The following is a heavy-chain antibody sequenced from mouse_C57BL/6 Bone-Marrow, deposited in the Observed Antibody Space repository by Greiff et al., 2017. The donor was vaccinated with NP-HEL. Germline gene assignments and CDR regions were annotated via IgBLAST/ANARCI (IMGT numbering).Heavy chain of an antibody. J-gene: IGHJ4*01. CDR2: ISSGGSYT. D-gene: IGHD4-1*01. CDR3: ARQGTAFYAMDY. V-gene: IGHV5-6*01. CDR1: GFTFSSYG. Sequence: EVHLVESGGDLVKPGGSLKLSCAASGFTFSSYGMSWVRQTPDKRLEWVATISSGGSYTYYPDSVKGRFTISRDNAKNTLYLQMSSLKSEDTAMYYCARQGTAFYAMDYCGQGTSVTVSS.